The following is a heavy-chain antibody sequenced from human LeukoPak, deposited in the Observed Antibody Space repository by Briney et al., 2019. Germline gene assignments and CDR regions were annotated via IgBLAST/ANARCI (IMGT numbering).Heavy chain of an antibody. CDR2: ISAYNGNT. V-gene: IGHV1-18*01. CDR3: AREESVPDTMVRGAKALDY. J-gene: IGHJ4*02. Sequence: ASVKVSCKASGYTFTSYGISWVRQAPGQGLEWMGWISAYNGNTNYAQKLQGRVTMTTDTSTSTAYMELRSLRSDDTAVYYCAREESVPDTMVRGAKALDYWGQGTLVTVSS. CDR1: GYTFTSYG. D-gene: IGHD3-10*01.